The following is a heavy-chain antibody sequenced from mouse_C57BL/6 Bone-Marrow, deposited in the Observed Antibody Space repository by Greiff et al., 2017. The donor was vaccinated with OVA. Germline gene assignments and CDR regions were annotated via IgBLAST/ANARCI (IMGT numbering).Heavy chain of an antibody. CDR2: IDPENGDT. V-gene: IGHV14-4*01. CDR1: GFNIKDDY. J-gene: IGHJ4*01. D-gene: IGHD2-3*01. CDR3: YDGYFFYAMYY. Sequence: VQLQQSGAELVRPGASVKLSCTASGFNIKDDYMHWVKQRPEQGLEWIGWIDPENGDTEYASKFQGKATITADTSSNTAYLQLSSLTSEDTAVYYCYDGYFFYAMYYWGQGTSVTVSS.